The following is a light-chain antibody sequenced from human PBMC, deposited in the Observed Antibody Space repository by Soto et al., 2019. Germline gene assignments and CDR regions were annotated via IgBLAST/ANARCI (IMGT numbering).Light chain of an antibody. J-gene: IGLJ3*02. CDR3: QTWGTGIQV. CDR2: VNSDGSH. V-gene: IGLV4-69*01. CDR1: SGHSSYA. Sequence: QAVVTQSPSASASLGASVKLTCTLSSGHSSYAISWHQQQPDKGPRYLMKVNSDGSHNKGDGIPDRFSGSTSGADYYLTISSLQSEDEADYYCQTWGTGIQVFGGGTKVTVL.